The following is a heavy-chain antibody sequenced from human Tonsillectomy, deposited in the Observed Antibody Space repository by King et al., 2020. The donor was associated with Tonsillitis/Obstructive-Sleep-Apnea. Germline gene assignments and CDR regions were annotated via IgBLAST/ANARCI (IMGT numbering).Heavy chain of an antibody. D-gene: IGHD2-15*01. CDR2: ISYDGSNK. J-gene: IGHJ3*02. CDR1: GFTFSSYA. V-gene: IGHV3-30*01. Sequence: VQLVESGGGVVQPGRSLRLSCAASGFTFSSYAMHWVRQAPGKGLEWVAVISYDGSNKYYADSVKGRFTISRDNSKNTLYLQMNSLRAEDTAVYYCARDGIVEDAFEIWGQGTMVTVSS. CDR3: ARDGIVEDAFEI.